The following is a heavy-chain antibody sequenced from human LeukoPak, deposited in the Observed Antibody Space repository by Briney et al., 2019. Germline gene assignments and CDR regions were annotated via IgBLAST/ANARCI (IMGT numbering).Heavy chain of an antibody. CDR1: GYTFTSYS. Sequence: ASVKVSRKTSGYTFTSYSINWVRQAPGQGLEWMGWISGYNGNTNYAQKLQGRVTMTTDTSTSTAYMELRSLRSDDTAVYYCARPQEEDGYNYNWAFDYWGQGTLVTVSS. V-gene: IGHV1-18*01. D-gene: IGHD5-24*01. CDR3: ARPQEEDGYNYNWAFDY. J-gene: IGHJ4*02. CDR2: ISGYNGNT.